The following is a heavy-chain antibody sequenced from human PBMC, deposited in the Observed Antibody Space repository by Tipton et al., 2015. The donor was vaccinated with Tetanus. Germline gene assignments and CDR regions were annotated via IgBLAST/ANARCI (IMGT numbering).Heavy chain of an antibody. Sequence: TLSLTCTVSGGSISSSSYYWGWIRQPPGKGLEWIGSIYYSGSTYYNPSLKSRVTISVDTSKNQFSLKLSSVTAADTAVYYCARGPYCSSTSCPKNYSNYAGIYAYWGQGPLVTVSP. CDR1: GGSISSSSYY. J-gene: IGHJ4*02. CDR3: ARGPYCSSTSCPKNYSNYAGIYAY. CDR2: IYYSGST. D-gene: IGHD2-2*01. V-gene: IGHV4-39*07.